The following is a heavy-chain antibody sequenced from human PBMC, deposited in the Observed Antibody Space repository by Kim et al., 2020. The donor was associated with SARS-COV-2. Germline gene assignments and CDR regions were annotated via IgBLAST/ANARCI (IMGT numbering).Heavy chain of an antibody. D-gene: IGHD3-10*01. V-gene: IGHV5-10-1*01. Sequence: GESLKISCQASGFNLDSFWISWVRQRPGKGLEWMGKIDPANSLAIYSPSLQGHFTISVDKSIGTVYLQWSSVKASDSAMYYCARHRALLGGDYWGQGTLV. J-gene: IGHJ4*02. CDR3: ARHRALLGGDY. CDR2: IDPANSLA. CDR1: GFNLDSFW.